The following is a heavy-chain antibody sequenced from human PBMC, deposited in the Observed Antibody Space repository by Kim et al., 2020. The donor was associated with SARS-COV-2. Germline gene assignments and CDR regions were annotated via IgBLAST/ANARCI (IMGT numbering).Heavy chain of an antibody. V-gene: IGHV3-48*02. J-gene: IGHJ4*02. CDR2: ISRSGGTV. Sequence: GGSLRLSCAASGLIFSNYDMNWVRQAPGKGLEWVSYISRSGGTVSYADSVKGRFTTSRDNAKNSLTLQMNSLRDEDTAVYYCTKDEPGGPDFDHRGQGTL. D-gene: IGHD2-15*01. CDR3: TKDEPGGPDFDH. CDR1: GLIFSNYD.